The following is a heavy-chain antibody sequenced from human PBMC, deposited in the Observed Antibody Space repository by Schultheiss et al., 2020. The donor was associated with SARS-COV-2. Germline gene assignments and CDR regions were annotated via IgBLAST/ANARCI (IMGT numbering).Heavy chain of an antibody. CDR3: ARAPSGWFDNWFDP. CDR2: INAGNGNT. D-gene: IGHD6-19*01. J-gene: IGHJ5*02. V-gene: IGHV1-3*01. CDR1: GYTFTSYA. Sequence: ASVKVSCKASGYTFTSYAMHWVRQAPGQRLEWMGWINAGNGNTNYAQQLQGRVTMTTDTSTTTAYMELRSLRSDDTAVYYCARAPSGWFDNWFDPWGQGTLVTVSS.